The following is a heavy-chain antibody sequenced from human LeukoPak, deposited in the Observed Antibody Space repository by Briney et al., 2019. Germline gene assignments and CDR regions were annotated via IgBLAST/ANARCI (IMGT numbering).Heavy chain of an antibody. CDR3: AGRPPYGVVSYGMDV. D-gene: IGHD4-17*01. Sequence: SGTLSLTGAVSGGSISNSSWWSWVRQPPGKGLEWIGEIYHSGSTNYNPSLKSRVTISVDKSKNQLSLKLSSVTAADTAVYYCAGRPPYGVVSYGMDVWGQGTTVTVSS. CDR1: GGSISNSSW. J-gene: IGHJ6*02. CDR2: IYHSGST. V-gene: IGHV4-4*02.